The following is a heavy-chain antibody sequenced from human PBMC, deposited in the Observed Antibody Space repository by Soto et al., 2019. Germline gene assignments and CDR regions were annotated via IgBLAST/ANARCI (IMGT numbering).Heavy chain of an antibody. J-gene: IGHJ4*01. CDR3: PRDSGYGSGNSVNHYLDF. Sequence: EEQLVASGGGLVQPGGSLRLSCAASGFTLRSYWMSWVRQAPGKGLEWLATIKTDASEKKYVDSVKGRFTVFRDNAKNALYLQIDTLRAEYTAVYYCPRDSGYGSGNSVNHYLDFWGRGTLVTVSS. D-gene: IGHD3-10*01. CDR1: GFTLRSYW. CDR2: IKTDASEK. V-gene: IGHV3-7*01.